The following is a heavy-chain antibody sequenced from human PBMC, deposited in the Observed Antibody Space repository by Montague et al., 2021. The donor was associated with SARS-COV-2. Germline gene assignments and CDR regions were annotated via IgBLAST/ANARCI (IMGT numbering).Heavy chain of an antibody. J-gene: IGHJ1*01. D-gene: IGHD2-8*02. CDR1: GGSISNSNYY. CDR3: ARCCTGGGYCRAGH. CDR2: VYYSGNT. V-gene: IGHV4-39*01. Sequence: SETLSLTCTVSGGSISNSNYYWGWIRQPPGKGLEWIGSVYYSGNTYHNPSLKSRVSISFDTYKSQLSLKVMSVTAADTAVCDCARCCTGGGYCRAGHWGQGTLVTVSS.